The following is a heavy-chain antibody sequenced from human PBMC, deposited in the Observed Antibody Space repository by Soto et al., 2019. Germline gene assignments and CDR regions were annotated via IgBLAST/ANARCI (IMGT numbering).Heavy chain of an antibody. V-gene: IGHV3-48*02. J-gene: IGHJ4*02. CDR3: ARSVAGHFDY. CDR1: GFTFNVYS. Sequence: GGSLRLSCAASGFTFNVYSMNWVRQAPGKGLEWVSYITSDTATIQYADSVRGRFTISRDNAENSLFLQMNSLKDDDTAAYYCARSVAGHFDYWGQGTLVTVSS. D-gene: IGHD6-19*01. CDR2: ITSDTATI.